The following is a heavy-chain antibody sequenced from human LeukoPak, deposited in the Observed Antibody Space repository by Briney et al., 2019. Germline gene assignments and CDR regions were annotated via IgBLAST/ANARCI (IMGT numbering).Heavy chain of an antibody. CDR2: IDDSGNT. CDR3: ARVGIYYYGSGALDAFDI. V-gene: IGHV4-59*12. J-gene: IGHJ3*02. Sequence: SETLSLTCIVSGGSINTYYWSWIRQPPGKGLEWIAYIDDSGNTNYNPSLKSRVTISVDTSRNEFSLKVNYVTAADTAVYYCARVGIYYYGSGALDAFDIWGQGTMVAVSS. CDR1: GGSINTYY. D-gene: IGHD3-10*01.